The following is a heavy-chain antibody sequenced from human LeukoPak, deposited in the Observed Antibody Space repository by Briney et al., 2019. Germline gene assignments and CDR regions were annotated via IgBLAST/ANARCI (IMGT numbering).Heavy chain of an antibody. CDR1: GGTFSSYA. CDR2: IVPILGIA. J-gene: IGHJ4*02. V-gene: IGHV1-69*04. Sequence: ASVKVSCKAPGGTFSSYALSWVRQAPGQGLEWMGRIVPILGIANYAQKFQGRVTITADKSTSTAYMELSSLRSEDTAVYYCASKAYYYDRSGYYYLDWGQGTLVTVSS. CDR3: ASKAYYYDRSGYYYLD. D-gene: IGHD3-22*01.